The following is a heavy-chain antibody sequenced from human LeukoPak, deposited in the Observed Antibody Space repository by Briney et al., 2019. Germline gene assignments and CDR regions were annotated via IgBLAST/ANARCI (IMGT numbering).Heavy chain of an antibody. Sequence: PGGSLRLSCAASGFAFSTYAMNWVRQAPGKGLEWVSGISGSGDDTYYADSVKGRFTISRDNSKSRVYLQMNSLRAEDTAVFYCAKDPRPHGSGIYRGYFGYWGQGTLVTVSS. V-gene: IGHV3-23*01. CDR2: ISGSGDDT. CDR3: AKDPRPHGSGIYRGYFGY. D-gene: IGHD3-10*01. CDR1: GFAFSTYA. J-gene: IGHJ4*02.